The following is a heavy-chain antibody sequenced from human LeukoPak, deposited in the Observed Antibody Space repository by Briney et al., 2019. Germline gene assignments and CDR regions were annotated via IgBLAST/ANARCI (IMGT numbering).Heavy chain of an antibody. CDR3: ALGSTVITSWDY. D-gene: IGHD4-23*01. CDR1: GFSLSTNGVG. CDR2: IYWNDDK. Sequence: SGPTLVNPTQTLTLTCTFSGFSLSTNGVGVGWIRQPPGKALEWLALIYWNDDKRYRPSLKSRLSITKDTSKIQVVLTMTKMDPVDTATYYCALGSTVITSWDYWGQGTLVTVSS. V-gene: IGHV2-5*01. J-gene: IGHJ4*02.